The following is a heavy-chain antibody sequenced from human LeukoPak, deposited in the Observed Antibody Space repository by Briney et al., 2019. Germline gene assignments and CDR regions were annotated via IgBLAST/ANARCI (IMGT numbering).Heavy chain of an antibody. J-gene: IGHJ4*02. Sequence: GGILRLSCAASGFTFSSYGMSWVRQAPGKGLEWVSAISGSGGSTYYADSVKGRFTISRDNSKNTLYLQMNSLRAEDTAIYYCAKSRVLSGLDYWDQGTLVTVSS. CDR2: ISGSGGST. CDR1: GFTFSSYG. D-gene: IGHD6-19*01. V-gene: IGHV3-23*01. CDR3: AKSRVLSGLDY.